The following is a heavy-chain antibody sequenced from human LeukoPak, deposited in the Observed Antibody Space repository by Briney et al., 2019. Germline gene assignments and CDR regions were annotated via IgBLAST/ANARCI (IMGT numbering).Heavy chain of an antibody. CDR3: TVGGGIKTPVDY. J-gene: IGHJ4*02. CDR2: ISSSSSII. V-gene: IGHV3-48*04. Sequence: GGSLRLSCAASGFTFSSYSMNWVRQAPGKGPEWVSYISSSSSIIHYADSVKGRFTISRDNAKNSLHLQMNSLRVEDAAVYFCTVGGGIKTPVDYWGQGTLVTVSS. D-gene: IGHD1-26*01. CDR1: GFTFSSYS.